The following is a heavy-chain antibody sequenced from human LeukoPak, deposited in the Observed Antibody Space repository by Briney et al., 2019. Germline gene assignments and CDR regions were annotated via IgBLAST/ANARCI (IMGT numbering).Heavy chain of an antibody. CDR1: GFIFSHYG. V-gene: IGHV3-33*01. D-gene: IGHD4-11*01. CDR3: ARDAQRGFDYSNSLEY. CDR2: IWSDGSNR. J-gene: IGHJ4*01. Sequence: GGSLRLSCAASGFIFSHYGMHWVRQAPGKGLEWVAVIWSDGSNRFYADSVKGRFTISRGNSQNAVFLQMNSLRAEDTAIYYCARDAQRGFDYSNSLEYWGHGTLVTVSS.